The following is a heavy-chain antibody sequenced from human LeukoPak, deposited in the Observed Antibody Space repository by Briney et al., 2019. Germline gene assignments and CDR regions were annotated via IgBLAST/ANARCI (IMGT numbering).Heavy chain of an antibody. V-gene: IGHV4-59*08. Sequence: SETLSLTCTVSGGSISSYYWSWIRQPPGKGLEWIGYIYYRGSTNYNPSLKSRVTISVDTSKNQFSLKLSSVTAADTAVYYCARHTAMAPFDYWGQGTLVTVSS. D-gene: IGHD5-18*01. CDR3: ARHTAMAPFDY. J-gene: IGHJ4*02. CDR2: IYYRGST. CDR1: GGSISSYY.